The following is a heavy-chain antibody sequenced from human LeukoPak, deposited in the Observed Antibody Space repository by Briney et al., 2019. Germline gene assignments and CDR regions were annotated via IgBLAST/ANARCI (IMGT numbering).Heavy chain of an antibody. V-gene: IGHV4-59*01. CDR1: GGSISSYY. Sequence: PSETLSLNCTVSGGSISSYYWSWIRQPPGKGLEWIGYIYYSGSTNYNPSLKSRVTISVDTSKNQFSLKLSSVTAADTAVYYCARSSGWTNWFDPWGQGTLVTVSS. D-gene: IGHD6-19*01. CDR3: ARSSGWTNWFDP. CDR2: IYYSGST. J-gene: IGHJ5*02.